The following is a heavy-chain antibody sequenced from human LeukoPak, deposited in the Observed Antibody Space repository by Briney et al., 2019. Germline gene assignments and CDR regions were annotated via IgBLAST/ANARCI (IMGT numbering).Heavy chain of an antibody. J-gene: IGHJ4*02. CDR1: GYTFTSYG. D-gene: IGHD2-15*01. Sequence: GASVKVSCKASGYTFTSYGISWVRQAPGQGLEWVGWISAYSGNTNYAQKLQGRVTMTTDTSTSTAYMELRSLRSDDTAVYYCARGDCSGGSCYHSLFDYWGQGTLVTVSS. CDR3: ARGDCSGGSCYHSLFDY. CDR2: ISAYSGNT. V-gene: IGHV1-18*01.